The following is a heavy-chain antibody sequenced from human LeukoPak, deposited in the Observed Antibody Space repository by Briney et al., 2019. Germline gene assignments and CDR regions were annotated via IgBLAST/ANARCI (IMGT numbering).Heavy chain of an antibody. Sequence: ASVTVSCKASGYTFTDYGISWVRQAPGQGLEWMGWISPYNGNTNYAQKLQGRVTMTTDTSSSTTYMELRSLTSDDTAVYYCAREQGLLTGYYQGRYFYHWGQGTLVTVSS. D-gene: IGHD3-9*01. V-gene: IGHV1-18*01. CDR1: GYTFTDYG. J-gene: IGHJ1*01. CDR2: ISPYNGNT. CDR3: AREQGLLTGYYQGRYFYH.